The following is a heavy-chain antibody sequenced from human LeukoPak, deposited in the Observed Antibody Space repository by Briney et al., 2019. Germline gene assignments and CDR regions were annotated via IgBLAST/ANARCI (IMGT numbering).Heavy chain of an antibody. D-gene: IGHD6-19*01. CDR2: ITSSASTV. CDR1: GFTFRNYE. J-gene: IGHJ5*02. Sequence: GGSLRLSCAASGFTFRNYEKNWVRQAPGKGLEWVSYITSSASTVYYAGSVKGRFTISRDNAKNSLYLQMNSLRAEDTAIYYCARGPSVGSGWSPDLWGQGTLVTVSS. CDR3: ARGPSVGSGWSPDL. V-gene: IGHV3-48*03.